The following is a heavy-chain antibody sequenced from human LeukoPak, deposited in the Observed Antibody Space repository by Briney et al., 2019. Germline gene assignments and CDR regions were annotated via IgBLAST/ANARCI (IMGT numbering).Heavy chain of an antibody. D-gene: IGHD5-12*01. CDR3: ARGFSGYDWDMFDY. Sequence: PGGSLRLSCAASGFTFSRYVMGWVRQAPGKGLERVSSISSSGGSRYYADSVKGRVTISRDNSNNTLYVQMNSLRGDDTAAYYCARGFSGYDWDMFDYLGQGSLVTVSS. CDR2: ISSSGGSR. J-gene: IGHJ4*02. CDR1: GFTFSRYV. V-gene: IGHV3-23*01.